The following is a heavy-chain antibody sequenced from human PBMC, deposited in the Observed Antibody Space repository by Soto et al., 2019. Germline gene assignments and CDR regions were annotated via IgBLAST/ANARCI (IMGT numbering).Heavy chain of an antibody. J-gene: IGHJ6*03. CDR1: GFTFSSYA. CDR3: AREYRTVTTAYYYYYMDV. Sequence: GGSLRLSCAASGFTFSSYAMSWVRQAPGKGLEWVSAISGSGGSTYYADSVKGRFTISRDNSKNTLYLQMNSLRAEDTAVYYCAREYRTVTTAYYYYYMDVWGKGTTVTVSS. V-gene: IGHV3-23*01. D-gene: IGHD4-17*01. CDR2: ISGSGGST.